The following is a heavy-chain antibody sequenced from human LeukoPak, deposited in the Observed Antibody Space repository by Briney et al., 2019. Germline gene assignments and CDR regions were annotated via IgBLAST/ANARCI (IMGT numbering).Heavy chain of an antibody. CDR1: GFTFSSYS. D-gene: IGHD6-19*01. V-gene: IGHV3-48*01. CDR2: ISSSSNTI. Sequence: PGGSLRLSCAASGFTFSSYSMNWVRQAPGKGLEWVSYISSSSNTIHYADSVKGRFTISRDNAKNSLYLLMNSLRAEDTAVYYCARDSVAGTNWFDPWGQGTLVTVSS. J-gene: IGHJ5*02. CDR3: ARDSVAGTNWFDP.